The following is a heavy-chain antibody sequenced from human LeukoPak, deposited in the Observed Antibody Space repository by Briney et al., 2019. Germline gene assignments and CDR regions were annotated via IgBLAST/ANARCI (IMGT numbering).Heavy chain of an antibody. D-gene: IGHD4-23*01. Sequence: GGSLRLSCAASGFTFSSYAMSWVRQAPGKGLKWVSAISGSGGSTYYADSVKGRFTISRDNSKNTLYLQMNSLRAEDTAVYYCARGYYGGNVDFDYWGQGTLVTVSS. CDR2: ISGSGGST. CDR3: ARGYYGGNVDFDY. J-gene: IGHJ4*02. CDR1: GFTFSSYA. V-gene: IGHV3-23*01.